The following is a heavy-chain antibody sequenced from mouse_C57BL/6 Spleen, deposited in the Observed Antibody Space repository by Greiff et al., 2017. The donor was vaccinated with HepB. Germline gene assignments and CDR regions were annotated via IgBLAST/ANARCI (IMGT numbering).Heavy chain of an antibody. V-gene: IGHV3-6*01. CDR2: ISYDGSN. D-gene: IGHD1-1*01. CDR1: GYSITSGYY. Sequence: VQLQQSGPGLVKPSQSLSLTCSVTGYSITSGYYWNWIRQFPGNKLEWMGYISYDGSNNYNPSLKNRISITRDTSKNQFFLKLNSVTTEDTATYYCARDPYYYGSSPVGYFDYWGQGTTLTVSS. J-gene: IGHJ2*01. CDR3: ARDPYYYGSSPVGYFDY.